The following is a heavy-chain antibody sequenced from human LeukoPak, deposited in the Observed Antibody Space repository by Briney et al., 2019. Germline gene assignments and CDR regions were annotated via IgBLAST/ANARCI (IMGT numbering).Heavy chain of an antibody. CDR3: ARDRGAADY. Sequence: SETLSLTCTVSGGSISSYYWSWIRQPPGKGLEWIGYIYYSGSTNYNPSLKSRVTISVDTSKNQFSLKLSSVTAADTAVYYCARDRGAADYWGQGTLVTVSS. V-gene: IGHV4-59*01. D-gene: IGHD1-26*01. CDR2: IYYSGST. J-gene: IGHJ4*02. CDR1: GGSISSYY.